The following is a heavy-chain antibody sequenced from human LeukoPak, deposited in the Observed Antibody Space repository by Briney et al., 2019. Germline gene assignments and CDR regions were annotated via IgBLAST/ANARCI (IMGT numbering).Heavy chain of an antibody. CDR2: IYYSGST. D-gene: IGHD6-19*01. J-gene: IGHJ4*02. CDR3: ARYSSGWYALS. V-gene: IGHV4-59*01. CDR1: GGSISSYY. Sequence: SETLSLTCTVSGGSISSYYWSWIRQPPGKGLEWIGYIYYSGSTNYNPSLKSRVTISVDTSKNQFSQKLSSVTAADTAVYYCARYSSGWYALSWGQGTLVTVSS.